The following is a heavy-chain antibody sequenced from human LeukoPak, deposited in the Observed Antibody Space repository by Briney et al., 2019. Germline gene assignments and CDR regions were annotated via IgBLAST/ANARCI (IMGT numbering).Heavy chain of an antibody. V-gene: IGHV4-59*13. CDR1: GGSISSYY. D-gene: IGHD1-26*01. J-gene: IGHJ4*02. CDR3: AREKVGAFDH. CDR2: IYYTGIT. Sequence: PSETLSLTCTVSGGSISSYYWNWIRQPPGKGLEWIGYIYYTGITNYNPSLKSRVTMSVDTSKNQFSLRLTSVTAADTAVYYCAREKVGAFDHWGQGTLVTVSS.